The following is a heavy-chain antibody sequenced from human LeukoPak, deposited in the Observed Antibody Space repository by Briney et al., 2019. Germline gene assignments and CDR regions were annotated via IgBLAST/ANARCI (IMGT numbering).Heavy chain of an antibody. D-gene: IGHD2-21*01. CDR2: IYTSGST. V-gene: IGHV4-61*02. J-gene: IGHJ4*02. Sequence: SETLSLTCTVSGGSISSRNYYWSWIRQPAGKGLEWIGRIYTSGSTNYNPSLKSRVTISVDTSKNQFSLKLSSVTAADTAVYYCARFIPQRGYFDYWGQGTLVTVSS. CDR3: ARFIPQRGYFDY. CDR1: GGSISSRNYY.